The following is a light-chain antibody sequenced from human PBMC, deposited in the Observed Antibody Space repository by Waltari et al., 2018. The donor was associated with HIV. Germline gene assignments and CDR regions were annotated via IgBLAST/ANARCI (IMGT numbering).Light chain of an antibody. Sequence: SPSSLSASVGDRVTITCQASQDISNCLNWYQQKPGEAPKLLIIDASNLETGVPSRFSGSGSGTDFTFNISSLQPEDIATYYCQQYNSLPYTFSQGTKLDTK. CDR1: QDISNC. J-gene: IGKJ2*01. CDR3: QQYNSLPYT. V-gene: IGKV1-33*01. CDR2: DAS.